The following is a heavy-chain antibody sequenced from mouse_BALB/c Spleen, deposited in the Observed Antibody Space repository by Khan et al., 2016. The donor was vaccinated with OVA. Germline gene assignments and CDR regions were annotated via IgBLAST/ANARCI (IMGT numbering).Heavy chain of an antibody. J-gene: IGHJ2*01. CDR1: GYSITTDYA. V-gene: IGHV3-2*02. Sequence: EVQLQELGPGLVKPSQSLSLTCTVTGYSITTDYAWNWIRQFPGNKLEWMGYISYSGNTKYNPSLKSRISITRDTSKNQFFLQLKSVTTEDTARYYYARVYGGGFDYWGQGTTLTVSS. CDR3: ARVYGGGFDY. CDR2: ISYSGNT. D-gene: IGHD1-1*01.